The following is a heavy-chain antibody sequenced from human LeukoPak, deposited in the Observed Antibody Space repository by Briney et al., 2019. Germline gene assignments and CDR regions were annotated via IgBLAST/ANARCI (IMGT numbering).Heavy chain of an antibody. Sequence: PSETLSLTCAVYGGSFSGYYWSWIRQPPGKGLEWIGEINHSGSTNYNPSLKSRVTISVDTSKNQFSLKLSSATAADTAVYYCARGGYYDSSGPFDYWGQGTLITVSS. D-gene: IGHD3-22*01. V-gene: IGHV4-34*01. CDR2: INHSGST. CDR3: ARGGYYDSSGPFDY. J-gene: IGHJ4*02. CDR1: GGSFSGYY.